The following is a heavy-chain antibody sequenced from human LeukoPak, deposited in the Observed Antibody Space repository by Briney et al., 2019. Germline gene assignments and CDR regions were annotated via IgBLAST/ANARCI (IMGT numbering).Heavy chain of an antibody. J-gene: IGHJ5*02. CDR1: GGTFSSYA. CDR2: IIPIFGTA. V-gene: IGHV1-69*05. D-gene: IGHD6-6*01. CDR3: ARGPPKRGNPFVPFDP. Sequence: PVKVSCKASGGTFSSYAISWVRQAPGQGLEWMGGIIPIFGTANYAQKFQGRVTITTDESTSTAYMELSSLRSEDTAVYYCARGPPKRGNPFVPFDPWGQGTLVTVSS.